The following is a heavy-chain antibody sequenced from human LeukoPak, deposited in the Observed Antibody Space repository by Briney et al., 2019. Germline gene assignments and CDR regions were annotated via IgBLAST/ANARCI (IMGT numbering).Heavy chain of an antibody. CDR3: WACEHYYDSSGYHGFDY. V-gene: IGHV3-73*01. J-gene: IGHJ4*02. CDR1: GFTFSGSA. D-gene: IGHD3-22*01. CDR2: IRSKANSYAT. Sequence: GGSLRLSFAASGFTFSGSAMHWVRQASGKGLEWVGRIRSKANSYATAYAASVKGRFAISRDDSKNTAYLQMNSLKTEDTAVYYCWACEHYYDSSGYHGFDYWGQGTLVTVSS.